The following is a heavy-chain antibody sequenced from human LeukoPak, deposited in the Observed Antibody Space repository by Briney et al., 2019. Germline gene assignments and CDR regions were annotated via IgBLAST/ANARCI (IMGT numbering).Heavy chain of an antibody. Sequence: PSETLSLTCTVSGGSISSSYWTWIRQPPGKGLEWIGYVYYSGSTNYNPSLKGRVTMSVDTSKNQFFLNLNTVTDADTAVYYCACYRRPPYAFDIWGQGTMVTVSS. J-gene: IGHJ3*02. V-gene: IGHV4-59*01. CDR3: ACYRRPPYAFDI. CDR2: VYYSGST. CDR1: GGSISSSY. D-gene: IGHD3-16*02.